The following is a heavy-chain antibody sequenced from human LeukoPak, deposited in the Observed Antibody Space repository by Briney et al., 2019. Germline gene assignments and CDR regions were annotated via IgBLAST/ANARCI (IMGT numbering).Heavy chain of an antibody. J-gene: IGHJ6*03. CDR1: GFTFDDYG. CDR2: INWNGGST. Sequence: PGRSLRLSCAASGFTFDDYGMSWVRQAPGKGLEWVSGINWNGGSTGYADSVKGRFTISRDNAKNSLYLQMNSLRAEDTALYYCARRAYSTFYYYYYMDVWGKGTTVTVSS. CDR3: ARRAYSTFYYYYYMDV. D-gene: IGHD4-11*01. V-gene: IGHV3-20*04.